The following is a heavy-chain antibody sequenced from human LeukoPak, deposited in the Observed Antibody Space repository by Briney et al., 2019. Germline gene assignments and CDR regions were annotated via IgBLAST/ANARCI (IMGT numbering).Heavy chain of an antibody. D-gene: IGHD2-2*02. V-gene: IGHV4-31*03. Sequence: SETLSLTCTVSGGSISSGGYYWSWIRQHPGKGLEWIGYIYYSGSTYYNPSLKSRVTISVDTSKNQFSLKLSSVTAADTAVYYCARTPLVPAAILYFDYWGQGTLVTVSS. CDR1: GGSISSGGYY. CDR3: ARTPLVPAAILYFDY. CDR2: IYYSGST. J-gene: IGHJ4*02.